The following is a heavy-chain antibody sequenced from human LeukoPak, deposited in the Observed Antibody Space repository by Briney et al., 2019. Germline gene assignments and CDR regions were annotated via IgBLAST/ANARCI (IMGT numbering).Heavy chain of an antibody. J-gene: IGHJ4*02. CDR1: GFTFKTYY. CDR3: AKDQTRNYYGSGSYDY. V-gene: IGHV3-23*01. CDR2: ISGSGGST. D-gene: IGHD3-10*01. Sequence: GGSLRLSCAASGFTFKTYYMSWVRQAPGKGLEWVSAISGSGGSTYYADSVKGRFTISRDNSKNTLYLQMNSLRAEDTAVYYCAKDQTRNYYGSGSYDYWGQGTLVTVSS.